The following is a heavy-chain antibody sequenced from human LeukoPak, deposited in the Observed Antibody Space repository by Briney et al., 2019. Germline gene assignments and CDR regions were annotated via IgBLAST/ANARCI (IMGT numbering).Heavy chain of an antibody. CDR1: GFTVSSNY. CDR3: ARGLYSSSWFDP. D-gene: IGHD6-13*01. J-gene: IGHJ5*02. CDR2: IYSGGST. V-gene: IGHV3-53*01. Sequence: GGSLRLSCAASGFTVSSNYMSWVRQAPGKGLEWVSVIYSGGSTYYADSVKGRFTISRDNSKNTLYLQMNSLRAEDTAVYYCARGLYSSSWFDPWGQGTLVTVSS.